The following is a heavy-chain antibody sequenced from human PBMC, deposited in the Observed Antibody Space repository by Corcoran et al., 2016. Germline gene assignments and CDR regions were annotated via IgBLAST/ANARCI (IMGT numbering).Heavy chain of an antibody. Sequence: QVQLVEHGGGVVQPGRSLRLSCAASGFTFSSYGMHWVRPAPGKGLEWVAVISYDGSNKFYADSVKGRFTISRDNSKNTLYLQMNSLRAEDTAVYYCAKEGDYWGQGTLVTVSS. CDR3: AKEGDY. V-gene: IGHV3-30*18. J-gene: IGHJ4*02. CDR1: GFTFSSYG. CDR2: ISYDGSNK.